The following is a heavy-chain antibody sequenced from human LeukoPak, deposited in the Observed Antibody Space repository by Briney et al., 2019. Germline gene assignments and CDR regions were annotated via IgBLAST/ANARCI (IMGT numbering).Heavy chain of an antibody. V-gene: IGHV3-7*01. J-gene: IGHJ4*02. CDR2: IKQDGSEK. CDR3: ASGRQLGY. D-gene: IGHD3-16*01. Sequence: GGPLRLSCAASGLTFSSYWMSWVRQAPGKGLEWVANIKQDGSEKYYVDSVKGRFTISRDNARNSLYLQMNSLRAEDTAIYYCASGRQLGYWGQGTLVTVSS. CDR1: GLTFSSYW.